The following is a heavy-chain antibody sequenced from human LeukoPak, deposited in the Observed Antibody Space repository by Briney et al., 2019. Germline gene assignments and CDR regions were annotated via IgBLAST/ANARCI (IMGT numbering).Heavy chain of an antibody. CDR1: GFTFSTYG. Sequence: GGSLRLSCAASGFTFSTYGMIWVRQAPGKGLEWVSGIRGSGETTYYAESVKGRFTINRDNSKNTLYLQMNSLRAEDTALYYCAKDLSSGTGRGFDYWGQGTLVTVSS. D-gene: IGHD3/OR15-3a*01. CDR2: IRGSGETT. V-gene: IGHV3-23*01. CDR3: AKDLSSGTGRGFDY. J-gene: IGHJ4*02.